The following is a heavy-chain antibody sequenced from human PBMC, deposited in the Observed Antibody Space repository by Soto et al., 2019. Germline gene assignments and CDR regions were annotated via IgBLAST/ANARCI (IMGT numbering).Heavy chain of an antibody. V-gene: IGHV4-4*02. J-gene: IGHJ5*02. CDR3: ARLRGYDILTGYLGFDP. Sequence: PSETLSLTCAVSGGSISSSNWWSWVRQPPGKGLEWIGEIYHSGSTNYNPSLKSRVTISVDKSKNQFSLKLSSVTAADTAVYYCARLRGYDILTGYLGFDPWGQGTLVTVSS. CDR1: GGSISSSNW. D-gene: IGHD3-9*01. CDR2: IYHSGST.